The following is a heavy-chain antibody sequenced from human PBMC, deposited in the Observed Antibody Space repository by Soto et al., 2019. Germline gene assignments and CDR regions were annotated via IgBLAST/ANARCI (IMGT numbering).Heavy chain of an antibody. J-gene: IGHJ4*02. V-gene: IGHV3-23*01. CDR3: ARVPDLNYCSRTSCLYYFDY. D-gene: IGHD2-2*01. CDR2: INSNGGST. CDR1: GFTFSRYI. Sequence: EVQLLESGGGLVQPGGSLRLSCVASGFTFSRYIMSWVRQAPGKGLEWVSTINSNGGSTYYADSVKGRFTVSRDNSRNSLYLQMNSLRAEDTAVYYCARVPDLNYCSRTSCLYYFDYWGQGGLVTVYS.